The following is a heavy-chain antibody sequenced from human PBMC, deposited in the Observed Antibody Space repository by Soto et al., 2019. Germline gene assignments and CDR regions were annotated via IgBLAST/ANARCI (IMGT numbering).Heavy chain of an antibody. D-gene: IGHD1-7*01. V-gene: IGHV1-8*01. CDR1: GYTFTSYD. CDR2: MNPNSGNT. Sequence: QVQLVQSGAEVKKPGASVKVSCKASGYTFTSYDINWVRQATGQGLEWMGWMNPNSGNTGYAQKFQGRVTMTRNTSISTAYMELSSLRSYDTAVYYCARGSRRTGTTSRYYYYYMDVWGKGTTVTVSS. CDR3: ARGSRRTGTTSRYYYYYMDV. J-gene: IGHJ6*03.